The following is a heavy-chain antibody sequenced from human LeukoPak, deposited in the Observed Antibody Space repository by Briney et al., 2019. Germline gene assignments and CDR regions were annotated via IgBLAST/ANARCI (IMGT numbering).Heavy chain of an antibody. CDR1: GFSFSNYA. CDR2: VSGSGGST. D-gene: IGHD3-3*01. Sequence: PGGSLRLSCAASGFSFSNYAMNWVRHAPGKGLEWVSGVSGSGGSTKYADSVKGRFTISRDNSKNTLYLQMSSLRVEDTAVYYCAKDRVFGILIGGGFDYWGQGTQLIVS. CDR3: AKDRVFGILIGGGFDY. V-gene: IGHV3-23*01. J-gene: IGHJ4*02.